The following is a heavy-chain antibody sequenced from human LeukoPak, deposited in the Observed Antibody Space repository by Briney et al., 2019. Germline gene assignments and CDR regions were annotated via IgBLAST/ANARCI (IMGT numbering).Heavy chain of an antibody. Sequence: SETLSLTCTVSGGSISSYYWSWVRQPPGKGLEWIGYIFYSGSTNYNPSLKSRVTISVATSKNPFSLKLNSVTAADTAVYYCARQNSDFWSGYYTDWFDHWGQGTLVTVSS. CDR2: IFYSGST. V-gene: IGHV4-59*08. CDR3: ARQNSDFWSGYYTDWFDH. CDR1: GGSISSYY. J-gene: IGHJ5*02. D-gene: IGHD3-3*01.